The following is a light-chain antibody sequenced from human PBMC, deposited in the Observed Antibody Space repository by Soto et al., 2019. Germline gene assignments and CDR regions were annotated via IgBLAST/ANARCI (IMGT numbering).Light chain of an antibody. V-gene: IGKV3-20*01. J-gene: IGKJ1*01. Sequence: EVVMTQSPATLSVSPGERATLSCSASQSVSSSYLAWYQQKPGQAPRLLIYGASSRATGIPDRFSGSGSGTDFTLTISRLEPEDFAVYYCQQYGSSRWKFGQGTKVDIK. CDR1: QSVSSSY. CDR2: GAS. CDR3: QQYGSSRWK.